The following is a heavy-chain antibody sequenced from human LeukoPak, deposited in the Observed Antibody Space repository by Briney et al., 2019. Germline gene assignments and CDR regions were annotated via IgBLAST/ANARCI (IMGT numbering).Heavy chain of an antibody. Sequence: ASVKVSCKASGYTFTGYYMHWVRQAPGQGLEWMGRINPNNGGTNYAQKFQGRVTMTRNTSISTAYMELSSLRSEDTAVYYCARSKVVPAAIRSEGYYYYGMDVWGQGTTVTVSS. CDR2: INPNNGGT. D-gene: IGHD2-2*02. CDR3: ARSKVVPAAIRSEGYYYYGMDV. CDR1: GYTFTGYY. J-gene: IGHJ6*02. V-gene: IGHV1-2*06.